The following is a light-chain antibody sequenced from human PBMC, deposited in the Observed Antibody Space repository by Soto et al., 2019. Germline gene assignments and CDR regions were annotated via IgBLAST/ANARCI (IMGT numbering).Light chain of an antibody. V-gene: IGLV1-40*01. J-gene: IGLJ3*02. Sequence: QAVVTQPPSVSGAPGQRVTISCTGSSSNSGAGYDVHWYQQLPGTAPKLLIYGNSNRPSGVPDRFSGSKSGTSASLAITGLQAEDEADYYCQSFDSSLSWVFGGGTKLTVL. CDR1: SSNSGAGYD. CDR2: GNS. CDR3: QSFDSSLSWV.